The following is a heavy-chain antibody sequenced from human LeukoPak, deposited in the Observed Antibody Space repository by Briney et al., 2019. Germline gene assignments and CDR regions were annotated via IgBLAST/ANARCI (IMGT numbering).Heavy chain of an antibody. V-gene: IGHV5-51*01. Sequence: GESLKISCKGSGYTFTNYWIGWVRQMPGKGLEFMGIIYPGDSDTRYSPSFQGQVTISADKSISTAYLQWSSLKASDTAMYHCARVYDFWSGYYSLYMDVWGKGTTVTVSS. J-gene: IGHJ6*03. CDR2: IYPGDSDT. CDR1: GYTFTNYW. D-gene: IGHD3-3*01. CDR3: ARVYDFWSGYYSLYMDV.